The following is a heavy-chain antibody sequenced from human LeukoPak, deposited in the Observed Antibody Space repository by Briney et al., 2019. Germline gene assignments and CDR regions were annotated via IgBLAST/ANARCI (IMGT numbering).Heavy chain of an antibody. V-gene: IGHV1-69*05. CDR3: ARGRQQLVAYFDY. J-gene: IGHJ4*02. CDR2: IIPIFGTA. CDR1: GGTFSSYA. D-gene: IGHD6-13*01. Sequence: ASVKVSCKASGGTFSSYAISRVRQAPGQGLEWMGGIIPIFGTANYAQKFQGRVTITTDESTSTAYMELSSLRSEDTAVYYCARGRQQLVAYFDYWGQGTLVTVSS.